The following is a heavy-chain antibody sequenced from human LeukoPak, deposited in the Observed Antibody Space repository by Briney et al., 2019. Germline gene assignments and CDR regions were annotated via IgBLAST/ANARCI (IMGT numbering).Heavy chain of an antibody. CDR3: AREGLAARRGAFD. J-gene: IGHJ3*01. Sequence: SETLSLTCAVYGGSFSGYYWSWIRQPPGKGLEWIGEINHSGSTNYNPSLKSRVTISVDTSKNQFSLKLSSVTAADTAVYYCAREGLAARRGAFDCGAKGQWSPSL. D-gene: IGHD6-6*01. CDR1: GGSFSGYY. CDR2: INHSGST. V-gene: IGHV4-34*01.